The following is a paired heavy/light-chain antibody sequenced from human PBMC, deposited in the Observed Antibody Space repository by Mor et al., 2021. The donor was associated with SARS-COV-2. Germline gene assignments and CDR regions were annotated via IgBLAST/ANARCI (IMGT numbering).Light chain of an antibody. J-gene: IGKJ4*01. V-gene: IGKV2-28*01. CDR1: QSLLHSNGYNY. CDR2: LGS. CDR3: MQALQTPRALT. Sequence: DIVMTQSPLSLPVTPGEPASISCRSSQSLLHSNGYNYLDWYLQKPGQSPQLLIYLGSNRASGVPDRFSGSGSGTDFTLKISRVEAEDVGVYYCMQALQTPRALTFGGGTKVEIK.
Heavy chain of an antibody. D-gene: IGHD4-17*01. CDR3: ARGEIYGDYDYYYMDV. J-gene: IGHJ6*03. CDR1: GGTFSSYA. Sequence: QVQLVQSGAEVKKPGSSVKVSCKASGGTFSSYAISWVRQAPGQGLEWMGGIIPIFGTANYAQKFQGRVTITADESTSTAYMELSSLRSEDTAVYYCARGEIYGDYDYYYMDVWGKGTTVTVSS. CDR2: IIPIFGTA. V-gene: IGHV1-69*01.